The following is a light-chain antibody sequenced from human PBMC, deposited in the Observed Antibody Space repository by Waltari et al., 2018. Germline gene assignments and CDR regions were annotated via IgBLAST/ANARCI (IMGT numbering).Light chain of an antibody. CDR1: QSVSSY. Sequence: EIVLTQSPATLSLSPGERATLSCRASQSVSSYLAWYQQKPGQAPRLLIDDASNRATGIPARFSGSGSGTDFTLTISSLEPEDFAVYYCQQRSNWPPAITFGQGTRLEIK. J-gene: IGKJ5*01. CDR2: DAS. V-gene: IGKV3-11*01. CDR3: QQRSNWPPAIT.